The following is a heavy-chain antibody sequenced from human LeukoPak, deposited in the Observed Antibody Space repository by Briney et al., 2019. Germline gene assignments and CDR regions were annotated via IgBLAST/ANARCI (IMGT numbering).Heavy chain of an antibody. CDR3: VKAGIAVARTPFAY. CDR2: ITSNGGST. CDR1: GFTFSIFA. Sequence: GGSLRLSCSASGFTFSIFAIHWVRQAPGKGLEYVSAITSNGGSTYYADSVKGRFTISRDNSKNTLFLQMSSLRAEDTAVYYCVKAGIAVARTPFAYWGQGTLVTVSP. J-gene: IGHJ4*02. V-gene: IGHV3-64D*06. D-gene: IGHD6-19*01.